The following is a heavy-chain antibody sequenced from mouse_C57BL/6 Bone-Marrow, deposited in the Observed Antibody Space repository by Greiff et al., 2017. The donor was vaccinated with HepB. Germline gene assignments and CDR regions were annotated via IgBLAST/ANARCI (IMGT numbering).Heavy chain of an antibody. J-gene: IGHJ4*01. CDR3: ARGVLRAGYAMDY. CDR1: GYTFTNYW. CDR2: IYPGGGYT. D-gene: IGHD1-1*01. Sequence: VQLQQSGAELVRPGTSVKMSCKASGYTFTNYWIGWAKQRPGHGLEWIGDIYPGGGYTNYNEKFKGKATLTADKSSSTAYMQFSSLTSEDSAIYYCARGVLRAGYAMDYWGQGTSVTVSS. V-gene: IGHV1-63*01.